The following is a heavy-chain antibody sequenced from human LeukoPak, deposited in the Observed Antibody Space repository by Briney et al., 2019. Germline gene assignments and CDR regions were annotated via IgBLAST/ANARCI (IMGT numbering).Heavy chain of an antibody. CDR1: GGTFSSYA. Sequence: ASVKVSCKASGGTFSSYAISWVRQAPGQGLEWMGWINPNSGGTNYAQKFQGRVTMTRDTSISTAYMELSRLRSDDTAVYYCARPLSGAVDLWGRGTLVTVSS. V-gene: IGHV1-2*02. J-gene: IGHJ2*01. D-gene: IGHD6-19*01. CDR3: ARPLSGAVDL. CDR2: INPNSGGT.